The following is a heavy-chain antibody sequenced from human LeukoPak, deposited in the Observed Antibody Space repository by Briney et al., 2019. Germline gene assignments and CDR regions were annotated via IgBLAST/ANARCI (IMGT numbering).Heavy chain of an antibody. CDR1: GYTFTSYD. V-gene: IGHV1-8*01. J-gene: IGHJ4*02. D-gene: IGHD6-6*01. Sequence: ASVKVSCKASGYTFTSYDINWVRQATGQGLEWMGWMNPNSGNTGYAQKFQGRVTMTRNTSISKAYIELSSLRSEDTAVYYCARGRSIAARWGYYFDYWGQGTLVTVSS. CDR2: MNPNSGNT. CDR3: ARGRSIAARWGYYFDY.